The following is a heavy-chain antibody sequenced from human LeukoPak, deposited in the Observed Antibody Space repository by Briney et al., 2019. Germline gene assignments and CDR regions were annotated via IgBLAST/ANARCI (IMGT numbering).Heavy chain of an antibody. V-gene: IGHV4-61*02. J-gene: IGHJ5*02. CDR3: ARVGIQNWLDP. CDR2: IYSTAST. Sequence: SQTLSLTCTVSGDTISSGSYYWSWIRQPAGLGLDWVGRIYSTASTNYNPSLESRVTISVDTSKNQFSLRLSSVTAADTAGYYCARVGIQNWLDPWGQGTLVTVSS. CDR1: GDTISSGSYY. D-gene: IGHD1-1*01.